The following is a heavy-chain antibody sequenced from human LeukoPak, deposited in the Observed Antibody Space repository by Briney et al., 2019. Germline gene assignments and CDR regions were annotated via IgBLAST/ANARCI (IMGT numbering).Heavy chain of an antibody. CDR2: IYYSGST. CDR3: ARRGYSGYDPRDAFDI. J-gene: IGHJ3*02. D-gene: IGHD5-12*01. Sequence: PSETLSLTCTVSGGSISSYYWSWIRQPPGKGLEWIGYIYYSGSTNYNPSLKSRVTISVDTSKNQFSLKLSSVTAADTAVYYCARRGYSGYDPRDAFDIWGQGTMVTVSS. V-gene: IGHV4-59*01. CDR1: GGSISSYY.